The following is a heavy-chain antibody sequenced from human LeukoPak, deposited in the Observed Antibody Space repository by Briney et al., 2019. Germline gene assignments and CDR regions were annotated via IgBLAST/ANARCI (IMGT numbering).Heavy chain of an antibody. V-gene: IGHV3-23*01. Sequence: GGSLRLSCATSGFTSSSYAMSWVRQAPGKGLEWVSGISGSGGGTYYADSVKGRFTISRDNSRNTLYLQMNSLRADDTAVYYCAKDAVTALAGYYYYMDVWGKGTMVTVSS. J-gene: IGHJ6*03. D-gene: IGHD6-19*01. CDR1: GFTSSSYA. CDR3: AKDAVTALAGYYYYMDV. CDR2: ISGSGGGT.